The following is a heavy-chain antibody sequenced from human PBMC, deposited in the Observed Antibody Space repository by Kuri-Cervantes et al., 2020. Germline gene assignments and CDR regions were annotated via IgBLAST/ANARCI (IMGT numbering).Heavy chain of an antibody. D-gene: IGHD3-16*01. CDR2: INTDGSGT. J-gene: IGHJ5*02. Sequence: GGSLRLSCAASGFTFSSYWMHWVRQAPGKGLVWVSRINTDGSGTSYGDSVKGRFTISRDNAKNTLFLQMNSLRAEDTAVYYCAKNGQWPTYDSWGQGTLVTVSS. V-gene: IGHV3-74*01. CDR1: GFTFSSYW. CDR3: AKNGQWPTYDS.